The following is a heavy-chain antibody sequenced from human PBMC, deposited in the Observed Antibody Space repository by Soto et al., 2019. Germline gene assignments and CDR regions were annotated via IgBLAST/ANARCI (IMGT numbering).Heavy chain of an antibody. Sequence: ASVKVSCKASGYTFTSYDINWVRQATGQGLEWMGWMNPNSGNTGYAQKFQGRVTMTRNTSISTAYMELSSLRSEDTAVYYCARGRKIVVVVAANRDYYYYMDVWGKATTVTVSS. V-gene: IGHV1-8*01. D-gene: IGHD2-15*01. CDR2: MNPNSGNT. CDR1: GYTFTSYD. J-gene: IGHJ6*03. CDR3: ARGRKIVVVVAANRDYYYYMDV.